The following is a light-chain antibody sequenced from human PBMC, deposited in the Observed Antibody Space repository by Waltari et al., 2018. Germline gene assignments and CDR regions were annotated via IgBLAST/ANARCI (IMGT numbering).Light chain of an antibody. CDR2: KVS. V-gene: IGKV2-30*02. Sequence: DVVMTQSPLSLPVTLGQPASISCRSSQSFVHSDGNTYLSWFQQRPGQSPRRLIYKVSNRDSGVPDRFSGSGSGTDFTLKISRVEAEDIAIYYCMQGIHWPRSFGQGTKVEIE. J-gene: IGKJ1*01. CDR3: MQGIHWPRS. CDR1: QSFVHSDGNTY.